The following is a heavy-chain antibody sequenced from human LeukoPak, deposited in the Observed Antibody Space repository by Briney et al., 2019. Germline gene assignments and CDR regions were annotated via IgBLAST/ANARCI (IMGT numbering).Heavy chain of an antibody. CDR3: ARGTHDYGDFNWFDP. CDR2: IDTNTGNP. J-gene: IGHJ5*02. V-gene: IGHV7-4-1*02. Sequence: GASVKVPCKASGYTFTTYAMNWVRQAPGQGLEWMGWIDTNTGNPTYAQDFTGRFVFSLDTSVSTAYLQISSLKAEDTAVYYCARGTHDYGDFNWFDPWGQGTLVTVSS. D-gene: IGHD4-17*01. CDR1: GYTFTTYA.